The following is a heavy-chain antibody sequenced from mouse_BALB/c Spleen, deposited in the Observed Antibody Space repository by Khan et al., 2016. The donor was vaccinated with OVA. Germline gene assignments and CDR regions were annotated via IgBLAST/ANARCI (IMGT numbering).Heavy chain of an antibody. V-gene: IGHV1-52*01. J-gene: IGHJ3*01. Sequence: QVQLQQSGAELVRPGASVKLSCEASGYTFTSYWMNWVKQSPEQGLEWIGRIDPYDSETHYNQNFKDKAILTVDKSSSTAYMQLSSLTSEDSAVDFCARNPFAYWGQGTLVTVSA. CDR1: GYTFTSYW. CDR2: IDPYDSET. CDR3: ARNPFAY.